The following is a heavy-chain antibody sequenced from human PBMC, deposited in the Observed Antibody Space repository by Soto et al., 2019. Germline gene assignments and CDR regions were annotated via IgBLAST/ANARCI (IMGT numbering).Heavy chain of an antibody. J-gene: IGHJ4*02. CDR3: AVASFDY. V-gene: IGHV1-46*01. CDR2: INPSDFST. CDR1: GYTFTSYY. Sequence: QVQLVQSGAEVKKPGASVKISCRASGYTFTSYYMQWVRQAPGEGLEWMGIINPSDFSTSYAQKCQGRMTVTMDTSASTVYMELSSLRSEDTAVYYCAVASFDYWGQGTLVAVPS.